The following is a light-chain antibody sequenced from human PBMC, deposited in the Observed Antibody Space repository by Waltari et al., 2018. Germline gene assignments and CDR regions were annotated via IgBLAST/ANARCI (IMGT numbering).Light chain of an antibody. CDR2: DTS. CDR1: PAPVTSGHF. CDR3: LLSYSGPRV. V-gene: IGLV7-46*01. J-gene: IGLJ2*01. Sequence: AVVTQEPSLTVSPGGTVSPTSGPSPAPVTSGHFPYWFQQKPGQAPRTLIYDTSNKHSWTPARFSGSLLGGKAALTLSGAQPEDEAEYYCLLSYSGPRVFGGGTKLTVL.